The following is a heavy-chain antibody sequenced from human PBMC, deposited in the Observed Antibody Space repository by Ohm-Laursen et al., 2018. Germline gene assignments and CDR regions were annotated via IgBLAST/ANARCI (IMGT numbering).Heavy chain of an antibody. CDR2: IYTVGTT. CDR1: GFTVSSSY. V-gene: IGHV3-53*01. CDR3: ATGCSSTSCYSGHYYYGMDV. J-gene: IGHJ6*02. D-gene: IGHD2-2*02. Sequence: LSLTCAASGFTVSSSYMSWVRQAPGKGLEWVSIIYTVGTTYYADSVKGRFTISRDNSKNTLYLQMNSLRAEDTAVYYCATGCSSTSCYSGHYYYGMDVWGQGTTVTVSS.